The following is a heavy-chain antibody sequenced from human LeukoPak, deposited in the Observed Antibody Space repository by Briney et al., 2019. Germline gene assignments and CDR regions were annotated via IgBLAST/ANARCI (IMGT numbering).Heavy chain of an antibody. D-gene: IGHD4-17*01. Sequence: SVTVSCKASGGTFSSYAISWVRQAPGQGLEWMGGIIPIFGTANYAQKFQGRVTITTDESTSTAYMELSSLRSEDTAVYYCAGTTTVLNYYYYYMDVWGKGTTVTVSS. CDR2: IIPIFGTA. V-gene: IGHV1-69*05. J-gene: IGHJ6*03. CDR1: GGTFSSYA. CDR3: AGTTTVLNYYYYYMDV.